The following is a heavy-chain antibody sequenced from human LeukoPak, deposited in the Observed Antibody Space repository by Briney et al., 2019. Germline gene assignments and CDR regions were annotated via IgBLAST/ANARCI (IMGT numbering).Heavy chain of an antibody. V-gene: IGHV4-30-4*01. CDR2: IHYSGST. D-gene: IGHD3-9*01. CDR1: GGSISSGDYY. CDR3: ARVGARYFDWPEAAYFDY. J-gene: IGHJ4*02. Sequence: PSQTLSLTCTVSGGSISSGDYYWSWIRQPPGKGLEWIGYIHYSGSTYYNPSLKSRVTISVDTSKNQFSLKLSSVTAADTAVYYCARVGARYFDWPEAAYFDYWGQGTLVTVSS.